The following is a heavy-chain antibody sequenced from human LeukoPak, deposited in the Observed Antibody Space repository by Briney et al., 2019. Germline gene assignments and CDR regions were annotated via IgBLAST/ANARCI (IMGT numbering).Heavy chain of an antibody. V-gene: IGHV4-34*01. D-gene: IGHD3-22*01. CDR3: ARGYYDSSGYYYFDY. CDR1: GGXFSGYY. CDR2: INHSGST. Sequence: SETLSLTCAVYGGXFSGYYWSWIRQPPGKGLEWIGEINHSGSTNYNPSLKSRVTISVDTSKNQFSLKLSSVTAADTAVYYCARGYYDSSGYYYFDYWGQGTLVTVSS. J-gene: IGHJ4*02.